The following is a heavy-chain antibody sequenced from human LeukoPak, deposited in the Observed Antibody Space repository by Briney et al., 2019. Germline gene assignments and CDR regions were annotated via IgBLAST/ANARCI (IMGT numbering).Heavy chain of an antibody. Sequence: PSETLSLTCTVSGGSINSGSYYWSWIRQPAGKGLEWIGRIYTSGSTYYNPSLKSRVTISVDTSKNQFSLKLSSVTAADTAVYYCARDCRSEPQRYNWFDPWGQGTLVTVSS. CDR3: ARDCRSEPQRYNWFDP. V-gene: IGHV4-61*02. J-gene: IGHJ5*02. D-gene: IGHD3-16*02. CDR1: GGSINSGSYY. CDR2: IYTSGST.